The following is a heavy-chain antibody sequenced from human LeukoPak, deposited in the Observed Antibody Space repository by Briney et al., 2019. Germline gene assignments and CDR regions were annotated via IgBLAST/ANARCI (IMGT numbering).Heavy chain of an antibody. CDR3: AKGGPIEQWLVKGTFDY. D-gene: IGHD6-19*01. V-gene: IGHV3-48*03. CDR1: GFTFSSYE. J-gene: IGHJ4*02. CDR2: ISSSGSSI. Sequence: GGSLRLSCAASGFTFSSYEMNWVRQAPGKGLEWVSYISSSGSSIYYADSVEGRFTISRDNAKNSLYLQMNSLRAEDTAIYYCAKGGPIEQWLVKGTFDYWGQGTLVTVSS.